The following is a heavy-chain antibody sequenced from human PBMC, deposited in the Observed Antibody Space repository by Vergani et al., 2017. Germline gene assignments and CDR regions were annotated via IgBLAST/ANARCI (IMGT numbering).Heavy chain of an antibody. CDR3: ARAEFSTNYYGQSYYFDF. V-gene: IGHV4-4*07. CDR1: GASINSRYY. J-gene: IGHJ4*02. D-gene: IGHD3-22*01. CDR2: VYFTGST. Sequence: QVKLQESGPGLVKPSETLSLTCRVSGASINSRYYWSWVRQPAGKGLQWIGRVYFTGSTNYNPSLGSRVSLSIDTSKNQFSLKLHSVSADDTAVYFCARAEFSTNYYGQSYYFDFWGQGIPVTVSA.